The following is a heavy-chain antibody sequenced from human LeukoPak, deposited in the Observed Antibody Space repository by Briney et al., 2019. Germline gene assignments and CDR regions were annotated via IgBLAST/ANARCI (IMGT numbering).Heavy chain of an antibody. CDR2: TYYRSKWHN. CDR3: ARDGAGLGRAFDF. J-gene: IGHJ4*02. V-gene: IGHV6-1*01. CDR1: GDTLSGNSVA. Sequence: SQTLSLTCAVSGDTLSGNSVAGSWIRQSPSRGLEWLGRTYYRSKWHNDYAVSVKGRTTISVDTSKNQFSLHLNSVTPEDTAVYYCARDGAGLGRAFDFWGQGTLVTVSS. D-gene: IGHD3-16*01.